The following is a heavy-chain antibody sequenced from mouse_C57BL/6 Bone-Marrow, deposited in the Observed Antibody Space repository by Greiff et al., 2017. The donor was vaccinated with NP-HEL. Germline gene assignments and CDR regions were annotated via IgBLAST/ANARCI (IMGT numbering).Heavy chain of an antibody. CDR2: IIGGGGNT. Sequence: EVHLVESGGGLVKPGGSLKLSCAASGFTFSSYTMSSVRQTPEKRLEWGVTIIGGGGNTYYPDSVKGRFTISRDKAKNTLYLQMSSLRSEDTALYYCARHYDYDRFAYWGQGTLVTVSA. V-gene: IGHV5-9*01. D-gene: IGHD2-4*01. CDR1: GFTFSSYT. CDR3: ARHYDYDRFAY. J-gene: IGHJ3*01.